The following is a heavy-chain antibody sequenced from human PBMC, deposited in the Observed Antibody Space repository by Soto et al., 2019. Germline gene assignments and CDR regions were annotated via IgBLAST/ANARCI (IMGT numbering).Heavy chain of an antibody. CDR2: IFWVDDK. CDR1: GFSLSTRGVG. J-gene: IGHJ4*02. D-gene: IGHD5-12*01. V-gene: IGHV2-5*02. CDR3: AYRSRGYAYYFDQ. Sequence: QITLKESGPTLVKPTQTLTLTCSFSGFSLSTRGVGVGWIRQPPGKALEWLALIFWVDDKWYSPSLRRRLTITEDTSKNPVALTMTNMDPVDTATYYCAYRSRGYAYYFDQWGQGTLVTVSS.